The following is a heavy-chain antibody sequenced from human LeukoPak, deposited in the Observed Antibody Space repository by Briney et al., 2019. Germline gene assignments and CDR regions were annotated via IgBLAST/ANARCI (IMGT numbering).Heavy chain of an antibody. Sequence: GASVKVSYKASGGTFSSYAISWVRQAPGQGLVWMGGIIPIFGTANYAQKFQGRVTITADESTSTAYMELSSLRSEDTAVYYCARDESRYYYDSSGYYPPHFDYWGQGTLVTVSS. CDR1: GGTFSSYA. D-gene: IGHD3-22*01. J-gene: IGHJ4*02. V-gene: IGHV1-69*13. CDR2: IIPIFGTA. CDR3: ARDESRYYYDSSGYYPPHFDY.